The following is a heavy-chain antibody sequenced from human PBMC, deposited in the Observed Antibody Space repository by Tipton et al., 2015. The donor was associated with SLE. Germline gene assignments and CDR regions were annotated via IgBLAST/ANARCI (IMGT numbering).Heavy chain of an antibody. Sequence: TLSLTCAVSGGSVSSGGYSWSWIRQPPGKGLEWIGYIFHSGTTYYKPSLKTRLSMSVDKSKNQFSLKLSSVTAADTAVYYCARWAAGYYYYYGLDVWGQGTTVTVSS. CDR2: IFHSGTT. D-gene: IGHD6-25*01. CDR1: GGSVSSGGYS. J-gene: IGHJ6*02. CDR3: ARWAAGYYYYYGLDV. V-gene: IGHV4-30-2*01.